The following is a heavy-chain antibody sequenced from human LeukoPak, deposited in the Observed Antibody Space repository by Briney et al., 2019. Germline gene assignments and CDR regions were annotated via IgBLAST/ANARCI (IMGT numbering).Heavy chain of an antibody. J-gene: IGHJ4*02. CDR1: GFTFSNFG. CDR3: AKDYYALLWFWEFNRKYYFDY. Sequence: GGTLRLSCAASGFTFSNFGMSWVRQAPGKGLQWVSGIGGSGGETYYTESVKGRFTISRDNSKNTLYLQMNSLRAEDTAVYYCAKDYYALLWFWEFNRKYYFDYWGQGTLVTVSS. D-gene: IGHD3-10*01. V-gene: IGHV3-23*01. CDR2: IGGSGGET.